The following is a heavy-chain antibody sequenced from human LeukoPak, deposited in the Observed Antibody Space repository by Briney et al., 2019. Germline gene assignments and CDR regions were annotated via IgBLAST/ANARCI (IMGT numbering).Heavy chain of an antibody. CDR3: ATTLTKHDVFDI. V-gene: IGHV3-9*03. Sequence: PGGSLRLSCAASGFTFSDYAMHWVRQAPGKGLEWVSGISWNSGGIGYADSVKGRFTISRDNAKNSLFLQLNSLRTEDMALYYCATTLTKHDVFDIWGQGTMVTASS. CDR1: GFTFSDYA. CDR2: ISWNSGGI. D-gene: IGHD4-11*01. J-gene: IGHJ3*02.